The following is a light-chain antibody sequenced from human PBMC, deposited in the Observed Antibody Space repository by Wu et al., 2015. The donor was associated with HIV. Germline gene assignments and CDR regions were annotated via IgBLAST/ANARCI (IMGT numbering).Light chain of an antibody. Sequence: SLSASVGARVTLTCRASQAIDNYLAWYQHKPGKAPQLLXYAAPTLHHGVASTFSGSGSGTEFTLMINKLQPEDVATYYCQQFKTFPHTFGPGTKLEV. V-gene: IGKV1-9*01. CDR2: AAP. J-gene: IGKJ2*01. CDR1: QAIDNY. CDR3: QQFKTFPHT.